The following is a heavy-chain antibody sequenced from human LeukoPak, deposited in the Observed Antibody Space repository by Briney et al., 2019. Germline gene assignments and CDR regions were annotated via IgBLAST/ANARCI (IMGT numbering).Heavy chain of an antibody. V-gene: IGHV5-51*01. CDR3: ARNSHSNGMDV. CDR1: GYTFTTYW. J-gene: IGHJ6*02. CDR2: IYPGDSDT. D-gene: IGHD2-15*01. Sequence: GESLRISCQGSGYTFTTYWIGWVRQMPGEGLEWMGIIYPGDSDTTYSPSFQGQVTFSGDKSISTAYLQWRSLKASDTAMYYCARNSHSNGMDVWGQGTTVTVSS.